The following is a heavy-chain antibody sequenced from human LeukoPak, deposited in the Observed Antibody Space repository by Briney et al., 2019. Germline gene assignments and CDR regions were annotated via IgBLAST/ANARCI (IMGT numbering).Heavy chain of an antibody. J-gene: IGHJ4*02. CDR2: FDPEDGET. V-gene: IGHV1-24*01. CDR3: ATDRGGVYCSSTSCYIRDY. D-gene: IGHD2-2*02. Sequence: ASVKVSCKVSGYTLTELSMHWVRQAPGKGLEWMGGFDPEDGETIYAQKFQGRVTMTEDTSTDTAYTELSSLRSEDTAVYYCATDRGGVYCSSTSCYIRDYWGQGTLVTVSS. CDR1: GYTLTELS.